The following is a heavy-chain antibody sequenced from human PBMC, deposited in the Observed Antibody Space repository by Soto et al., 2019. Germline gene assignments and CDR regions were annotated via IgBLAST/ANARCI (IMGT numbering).Heavy chain of an antibody. D-gene: IGHD3-10*01. J-gene: IGHJ4*02. CDR2: LSGSGGTT. CDR3: AKQRADYGSGGDYYYFDS. V-gene: IGHV3-23*01. Sequence: GGSLRLSCTVSGVTFSDYAMNRVRQAPGKGLEWVSSLSGSGGTTYYADSVKGRFIISRDNSKNTLYLLMNSLRAEDTALYYCAKQRADYGSGGDYYYFDSWGQGALVTVSS. CDR1: GVTFSDYA.